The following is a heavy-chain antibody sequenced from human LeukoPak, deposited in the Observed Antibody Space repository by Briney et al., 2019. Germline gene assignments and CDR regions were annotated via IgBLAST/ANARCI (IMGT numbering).Heavy chain of an antibody. CDR2: ISGGGGST. Sequence: GGSLRLSCAASGFTLSSYAMTWVRQAPGKGLEWVSAISGGGGSTFYADSVKGRFTISRGNSKNTLYLQMNSLRAEDTAVYYCASQFPDIVVVVTAPPDFDFWGQGTLVTVSS. V-gene: IGHV3-23*01. CDR3: ASQFPDIVVVVTAPPDFDF. J-gene: IGHJ4*02. CDR1: GFTLSSYA. D-gene: IGHD2-15*01.